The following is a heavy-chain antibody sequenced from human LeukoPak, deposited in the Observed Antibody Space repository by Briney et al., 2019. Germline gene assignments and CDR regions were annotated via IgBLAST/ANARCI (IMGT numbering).Heavy chain of an antibody. CDR1: GGSLSSGGHY. CDR2: IYYTGNT. J-gene: IGHJ4*02. V-gene: IGHV4-31*03. D-gene: IGHD4-17*01. CDR3: ARSRQHDYGDYEGGSGYFDY. Sequence: PSQNLSLTCTVSGGSLSSGGHYWSWTRQLPGMGLEWIGHIYYTGNTNCNPSLKSRVTISVDTSKNQFSLKMYSVSAADTAVYFCARSRQHDYGDYEGGSGYFDYWGRGVLVTVSS.